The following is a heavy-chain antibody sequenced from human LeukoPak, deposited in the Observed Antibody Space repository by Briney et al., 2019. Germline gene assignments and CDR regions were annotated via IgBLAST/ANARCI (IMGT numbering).Heavy chain of an antibody. V-gene: IGHV1-2*02. CDR1: GYTFTGYY. D-gene: IGHD3-22*01. CDR3: ARAFYYDSSGYYFDY. Sequence: ASVKVSCKASGYTFTGYYMHWVRQAPGQGLEWMGWINPNSGGTNYAQKFQGRVTMTRDTSISTAYMGLSRLRSDDTAVYYCARAFYYDSSGYYFDYWGQGTLVTVSS. J-gene: IGHJ4*02. CDR2: INPNSGGT.